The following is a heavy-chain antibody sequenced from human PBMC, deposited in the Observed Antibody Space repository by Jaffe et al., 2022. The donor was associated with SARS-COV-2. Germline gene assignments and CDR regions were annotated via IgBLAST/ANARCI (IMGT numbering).Heavy chain of an antibody. D-gene: IGHD3-22*01. CDR2: INHSGST. CDR3: ARVRITMIVVVYQTSRGRWFDP. J-gene: IGHJ5*02. Sequence: QVQLQQWGAGLLKPSETLSLTCAVYGGSFSGYYWSWIRQPPGKGLEWIGEINHSGSTNYNPSLKSRVTISVDTSKNQFSLKLSSVTAADTAVYYCARVRITMIVVVYQTSRGRWFDPWGQGTLVTVSS. V-gene: IGHV4-34*01. CDR1: GGSFSGYY.